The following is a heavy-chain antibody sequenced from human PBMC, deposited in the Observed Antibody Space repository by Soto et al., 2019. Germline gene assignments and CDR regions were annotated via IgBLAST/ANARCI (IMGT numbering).Heavy chain of an antibody. CDR3: ARGGGSHAHPPDY. CDR1: GFTFSNYW. CDR2: ISYDERTT. J-gene: IGHJ4*02. Sequence: EVQQVESGGGLVQPGGSLRLSCAASGFTFSNYWMHWIRQAPGKGLVWVSRISYDERTTSYADSVKGRFTISRDNAKNTLFLPMNSLRAEDTAVYYCARGGGSHAHPPDYWGQGTLVTVSS. V-gene: IGHV3-74*01. D-gene: IGHD1-26*01.